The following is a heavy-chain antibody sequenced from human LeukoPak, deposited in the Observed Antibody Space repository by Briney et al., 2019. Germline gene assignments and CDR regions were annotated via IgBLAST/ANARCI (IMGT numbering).Heavy chain of an antibody. J-gene: IGHJ4*02. Sequence: PSETLSLTCTVAGASLNNYHWTWIRQPAGKGLEWIGRIYLSGLSTSGSTNYNPPLSSRVTMSLDTSKNQFSLKLSSVTAADTAVYYCARDLGFGNRPRQYFDYWGQGTLVTVSS. CDR2: IYLSGLSTSGST. V-gene: IGHV4-4*07. D-gene: IGHD4-23*01. CDR3: ARDLGFGNRPRQYFDY. CDR1: GASLNNYH.